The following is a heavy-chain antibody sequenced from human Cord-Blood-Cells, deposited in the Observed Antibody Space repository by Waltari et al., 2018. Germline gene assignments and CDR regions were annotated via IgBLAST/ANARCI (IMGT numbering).Heavy chain of an antibody. CDR3: ARDSSSPGAFDI. Sequence: QLQLQESGPGLVKPSETLSLPCTVSGGSISSSSYYWGWIRQPPGKGLEWIGSIYYSGSTYYNPSLKSRVTISVDTSKNQFSLKLSSVTAADTAVYYCARDSSSPGAFDIWGQGTMVTVSS. D-gene: IGHD6-6*01. J-gene: IGHJ3*02. CDR1: GGSISSSSYY. V-gene: IGHV4-39*01. CDR2: IYYSGST.